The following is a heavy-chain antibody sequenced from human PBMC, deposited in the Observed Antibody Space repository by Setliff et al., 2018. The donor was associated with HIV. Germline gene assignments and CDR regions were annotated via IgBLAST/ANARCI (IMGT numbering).Heavy chain of an antibody. CDR3: ARGIAAAEGYFDY. CDR1: GDSVSSRSYY. Sequence: SETLSLTCSVSGDSVSSRSYYWGWIRQSPGKGLEWIGSIYFNGITHDNPSLKSRVTISLDTSKNQFSLKLSSVTAADTAVYYCARGIAAAEGYFDYWGQGTLVTVSS. CDR2: IYFNGIT. V-gene: IGHV4-39*07. J-gene: IGHJ4*02. D-gene: IGHD6-13*01.